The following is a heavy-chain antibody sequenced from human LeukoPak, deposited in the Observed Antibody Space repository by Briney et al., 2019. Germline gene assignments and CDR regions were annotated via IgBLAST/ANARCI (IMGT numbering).Heavy chain of an antibody. CDR3: ATDPGEWEPI. J-gene: IGHJ3*02. V-gene: IGHV1-69*13. CDR2: IIPIFGTA. CDR1: GGTFSSYA. Sequence: GASVKVSCKASGGTFSSYAVSWVRQAPGQGLEWMGGIIPIFGTANYAQKFQGRVTITADESTSTAYMELSSLRSEDTAVYYCATDPGEWEPIWGQGTKVTVSS. D-gene: IGHD1-26*01.